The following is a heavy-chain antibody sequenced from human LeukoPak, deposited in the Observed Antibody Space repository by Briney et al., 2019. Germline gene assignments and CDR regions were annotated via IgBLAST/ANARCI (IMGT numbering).Heavy chain of an antibody. V-gene: IGHV4-4*07. CDR2: VSGSGST. Sequence: SETLSLTCSVSGDSISYFYWSWIRQAAGKGLEWIGRVSGSGSTDYNASLKSRVTMSVDTSKNQFSLKLSSVTAADTAVYYCARSRANWFDPWGQGTLVTVSS. CDR3: ARSRANWFDP. J-gene: IGHJ5*02. CDR1: GDSISYFY.